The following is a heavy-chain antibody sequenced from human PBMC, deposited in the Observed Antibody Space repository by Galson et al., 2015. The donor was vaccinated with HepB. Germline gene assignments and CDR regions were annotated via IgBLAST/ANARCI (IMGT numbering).Heavy chain of an antibody. J-gene: IGHJ6*02. CDR1: GFTFSSYS. V-gene: IGHV3-21*01. D-gene: IGHD6-13*01. Sequence: SLRLSCAASGFTFSSYSMNWVRQAPGKGLEWVSSISSSSSYIYYADSVKGRFTISRDNAKNSLYLQMNSLRAEDTAVYYCARAEEQLVSLTDRYYYYYGMDVWGQGTTVTVSS. CDR3: ARAEEQLVSLTDRYYYYYGMDV. CDR2: ISSSSSYI.